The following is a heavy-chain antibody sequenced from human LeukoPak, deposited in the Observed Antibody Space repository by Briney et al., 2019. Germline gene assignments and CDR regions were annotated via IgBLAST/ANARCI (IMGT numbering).Heavy chain of an antibody. Sequence: PGGSLRLSCAASGFTFSSYAMSWVRQAPGKGLEWVSVIIGSGGSAYYADSVKGRFTISRDNSKNTLYLQMNSLRDEDTAVYYCAKDLEGRCRGGSCSNWVDYAPTANDHWGQGTLVTVSS. J-gene: IGHJ4*02. V-gene: IGHV3-23*01. CDR1: GFTFSSYA. CDR2: IIGSGGSA. D-gene: IGHD2-15*01. CDR3: AKDLEGRCRGGSCSNWVDYAPTANDH.